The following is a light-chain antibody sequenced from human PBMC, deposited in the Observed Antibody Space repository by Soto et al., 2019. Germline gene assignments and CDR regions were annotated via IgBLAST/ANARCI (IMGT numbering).Light chain of an antibody. CDR3: QQRSIWPPIT. Sequence: EIVLTQSPATLSLSPGERATLSCRASQSVSRYLAWYQQKPGQAPRLLIYDASNRATDSPARFSGSGSGTDFTLTISSLEPEDFAVYYCQQRSIWPPITFGQGTRLEIK. J-gene: IGKJ5*01. CDR1: QSVSRY. CDR2: DAS. V-gene: IGKV3-11*01.